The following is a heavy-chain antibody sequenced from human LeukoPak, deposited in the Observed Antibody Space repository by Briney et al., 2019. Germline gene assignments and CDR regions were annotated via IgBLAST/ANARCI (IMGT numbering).Heavy chain of an antibody. V-gene: IGHV1-18*01. D-gene: IGHD3-10*01. Sequence: GASVKVSCKASGYTFTSYGISWVRQAPGQGLEWMGWISAYNGNTNYAQNLQGRVTMTTDTSTSTAYMELRSLRSDDTAIYYCARGGEDYYASGSLDCWGQGTLVTVSS. CDR2: ISAYNGNT. CDR1: GYTFTSYG. J-gene: IGHJ4*02. CDR3: ARGGEDYYASGSLDC.